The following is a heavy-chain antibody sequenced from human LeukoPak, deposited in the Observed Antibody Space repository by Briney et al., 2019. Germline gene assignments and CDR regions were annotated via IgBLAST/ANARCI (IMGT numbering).Heavy chain of an antibody. Sequence: PGGSLRLSCAASGFTFSSYAMSWVRQAPGKGLECVSAICGSGRSTYYAGSVKGRFTISRDNSKNTLYLQMNSLRAEDTAVYYCANALRGHCSSTSCYTENWFYPWGQGTLVTVSS. CDR3: ANALRGHCSSTSCYTENWFYP. D-gene: IGHD2-2*02. J-gene: IGHJ5*02. CDR1: GFTFSSYA. CDR2: ICGSGRST. V-gene: IGHV3-23*01.